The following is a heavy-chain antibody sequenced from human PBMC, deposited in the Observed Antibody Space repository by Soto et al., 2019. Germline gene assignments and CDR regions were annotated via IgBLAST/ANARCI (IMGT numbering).Heavy chain of an antibody. Sequence: GGSLRLSCAASGFTFSSYAMSWVRQAPGKGLEWVSAISGSGGSTYYADSVKGRFTISRDNSKNTLYLQMNSLRAEDTAVYYCAKDQGLYYYDSSGYVYWGQGTLVTVSS. CDR1: GFTFSSYA. CDR2: ISGSGGST. V-gene: IGHV3-23*01. D-gene: IGHD3-22*01. J-gene: IGHJ4*02. CDR3: AKDQGLYYYDSSGYVY.